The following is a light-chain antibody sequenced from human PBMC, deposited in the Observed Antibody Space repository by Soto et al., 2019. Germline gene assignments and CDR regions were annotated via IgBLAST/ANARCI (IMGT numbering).Light chain of an antibody. V-gene: IGKV1-39*01. CDR1: QTISSY. Sequence: DIQMTQSPSYLSASVGDRVTITCRASQTISSYLNWYQQKPGKAPKLLIYTASRLQSEVPSRFSGTESGTDFTLTISSLQPEDFATYYCQQSYSTPLTFGGGTKV. CDR3: QQSYSTPLT. CDR2: TAS. J-gene: IGKJ4*01.